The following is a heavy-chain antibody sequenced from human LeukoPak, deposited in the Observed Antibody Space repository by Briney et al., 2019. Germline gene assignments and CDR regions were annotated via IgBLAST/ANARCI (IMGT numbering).Heavy chain of an antibody. CDR2: ISYDGSNE. J-gene: IGHJ6*02. CDR3: ARDRTYYDFWSGYSPYYYYGMDV. CDR1: GFTFSDYA. Sequence: GGSLRLSCAASGFTFSDYAMHWVRQAPGKGLEWVAVISYDGSNEYYADSVKGRFTISRDNSKNTLYLQMNSLRAEDTAVYYCARDRTYYDFWSGYSPYYYYGMDVWGQGTTVTVSS. V-gene: IGHV3-30-3*01. D-gene: IGHD3-3*01.